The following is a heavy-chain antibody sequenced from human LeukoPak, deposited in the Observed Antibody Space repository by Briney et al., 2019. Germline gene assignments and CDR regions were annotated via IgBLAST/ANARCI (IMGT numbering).Heavy chain of an antibody. CDR1: GGSISSYY. CDR3: ARENCSGGSCYLDY. V-gene: IGHV4-4*07. Sequence: SETLSLTCTVSGGSISSYYWSWIRQPAGKGLEWIGRIYTSGSTNYNPSLKSRVTMSVDTSKNQFSLKLSSVTAADTAVYYCARENCSGGSCYLDYWGQGTLVTVSS. CDR2: IYTSGST. J-gene: IGHJ4*02. D-gene: IGHD2-15*01.